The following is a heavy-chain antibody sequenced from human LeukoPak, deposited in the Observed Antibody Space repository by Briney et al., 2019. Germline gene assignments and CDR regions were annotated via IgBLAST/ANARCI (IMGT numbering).Heavy chain of an antibody. V-gene: IGHV3-23*01. Sequence: PGGSLRLSCAASGFTFSSYAMSWVRQAPGKGLEWVSAISGSGGSTYYADSVKGRFTISRDNARNSLYLQMNSLRAEDTAVYYCAIQWELLHPFDYWGQGTLVTVSS. D-gene: IGHD1-26*01. J-gene: IGHJ4*02. CDR3: AIQWELLHPFDY. CDR2: ISGSGGST. CDR1: GFTFSSYA.